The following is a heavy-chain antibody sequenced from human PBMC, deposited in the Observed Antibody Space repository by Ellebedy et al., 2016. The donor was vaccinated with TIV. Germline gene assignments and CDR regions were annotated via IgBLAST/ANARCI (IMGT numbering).Heavy chain of an antibody. Sequence: SVKGRFTISRDNAKISLYLQMNSLTAEDKAVYYCASGAYDIWGQGTKFTVSS. CDR3: ASGAYDI. J-gene: IGHJ3*02. V-gene: IGHV3-11*06.